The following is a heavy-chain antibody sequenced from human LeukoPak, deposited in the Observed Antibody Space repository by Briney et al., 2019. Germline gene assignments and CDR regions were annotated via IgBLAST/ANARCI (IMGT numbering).Heavy chain of an antibody. CDR3: ARALRGGAVAAYLDY. CDR2: VYYSGST. Sequence: SETLSLTCTVSGGSISSYYWSWIRQPPGKGLEWIGYVYYSGSTNYNPSLKSRVIISVGTSKNQFSLKLSSVSAADTAVYYCARALRGGAVAAYLDYWGQGTLVTVSS. V-gene: IGHV4-59*01. D-gene: IGHD6-19*01. CDR1: GGSISSYY. J-gene: IGHJ4*02.